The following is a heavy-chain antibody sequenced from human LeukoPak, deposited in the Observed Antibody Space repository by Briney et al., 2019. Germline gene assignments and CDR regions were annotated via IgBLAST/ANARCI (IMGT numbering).Heavy chain of an antibody. D-gene: IGHD1-7*01. Sequence: GGSLRLSCAASGFTFSSYSMNWVRQAPGKGLEWVSSISTTSSYIYYADSVKGRFTISRDNAKNSLYLQMNSLRAEDTAVYYCARGWNSDYFDYWGQGTLVTVSS. CDR2: ISTTSSYI. CDR3: ARGWNSDYFDY. V-gene: IGHV3-21*01. J-gene: IGHJ4*02. CDR1: GFTFSSYS.